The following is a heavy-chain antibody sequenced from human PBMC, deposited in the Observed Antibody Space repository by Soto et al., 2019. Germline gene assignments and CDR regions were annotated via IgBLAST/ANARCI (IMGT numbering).Heavy chain of an antibody. V-gene: IGHV3-7*01. CDR1: VFTFSNYW. D-gene: IGHD1-1*01. CDR3: TRVWNDGRFDY. CDR2: INQNGGAM. Sequence: EVQLVESGGGLVQPGGSLRLSCAASVFTFSNYWMTWVRQAPGKGLEWVASINQNGGAMHYVDSVKGRFTVSRDNAKNSLYLQVNSLRAEDTAVFYCTRVWNDGRFDYWGQGTLVTVSS. J-gene: IGHJ4*02.